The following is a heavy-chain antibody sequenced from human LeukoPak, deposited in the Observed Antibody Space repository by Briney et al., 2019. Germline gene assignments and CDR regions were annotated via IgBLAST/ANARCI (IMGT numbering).Heavy chain of an antibody. D-gene: IGHD3-10*01. J-gene: IGHJ5*02. V-gene: IGHV4-61*02. CDR3: ARGRVVRGYKENWFDP. Sequence: SETLSLTCTVSGGSISSGSYYWSWIRQPAGKGLEWIGRIYTSGSTNYNSSLKSRVTISVDTSKNQFSLKLSSVTAADTAVYYCARGRVVRGYKENWFDPWGQGTLVTVSS. CDR1: GGSISSGSYY. CDR2: IYTSGST.